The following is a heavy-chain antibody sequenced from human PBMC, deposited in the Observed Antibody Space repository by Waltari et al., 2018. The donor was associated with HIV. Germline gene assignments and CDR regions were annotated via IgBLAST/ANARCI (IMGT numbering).Heavy chain of an antibody. V-gene: IGHV4-61*02. CDR3: ARDRNYYYDSSGYFFNAFDI. CDR2: IYTSGGT. D-gene: IGHD3-22*01. Sequence: QVQLQESGPGLVKPSQTLSLTCTVSGGSISSGSSYWSWIRQPAGKGLEWIGRIYTSGGTNYNPSLKSRVTISVYTSKNQCSLKLSSVTAADTAVYYCARDRNYYYDSSGYFFNAFDIWGQGTMVTVSS. CDR1: GGSISSGSSY. J-gene: IGHJ3*02.